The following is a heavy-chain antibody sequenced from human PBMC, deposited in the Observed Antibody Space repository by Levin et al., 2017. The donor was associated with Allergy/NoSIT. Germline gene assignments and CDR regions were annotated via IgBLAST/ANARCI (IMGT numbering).Heavy chain of an antibody. CDR2: IWYDGSNK. Sequence: GESLKISCAASQFKFNIYGMHWVRQAPGKGLEWVSAIWYDGSNKYYADSVKGRFTISRDNSKNTVYLQRNSLRAEDTGVYYCARDRLLVRGIISHYYYYGMDVWGQGTTVAVSS. CDR3: ARDRLLVRGIISHYYYYGMDV. J-gene: IGHJ6*02. V-gene: IGHV3-33*01. CDR1: QFKFNIYG. D-gene: IGHD3-10*01.